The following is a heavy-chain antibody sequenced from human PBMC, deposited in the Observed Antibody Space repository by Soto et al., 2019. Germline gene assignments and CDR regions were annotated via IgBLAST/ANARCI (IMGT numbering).Heavy chain of an antibody. CDR2: IYHTGSA. CDR1: GASLSTSNW. CDR3: ARGLRSGSYSVDGFDV. V-gene: IGHV4-4*02. J-gene: IGHJ3*01. Sequence: QVQLQESGPGLVKPSGTLSLTCVVSGASLSTSNWWSWVRQPPGKGLEWIGEIYHTGSASYSPSLKSRLSMSIDKSKNQFSLRLTDVTAADTAKYYCARGLRSGSYSVDGFDVWGQGTVVTVSS. D-gene: IGHD1-26*01.